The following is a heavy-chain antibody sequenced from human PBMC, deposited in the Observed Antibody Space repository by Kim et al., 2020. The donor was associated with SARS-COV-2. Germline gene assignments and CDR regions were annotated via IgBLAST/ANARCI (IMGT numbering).Heavy chain of an antibody. CDR3: ARHPGAPFDF. CDR2: VHITGTT. V-gene: IGHV4-4*08. J-gene: IGHJ4*02. Sequence: SETLSLTCTFSTGSLTNYYLSWIRQAPRKGLEWIGYVHITGTTTYNPSFNNRVTISLDTSQSHFSLSLTSVTAADSAVYYCARHPGAPFDFWGPGISVTVSS. CDR1: TGSLTNYY.